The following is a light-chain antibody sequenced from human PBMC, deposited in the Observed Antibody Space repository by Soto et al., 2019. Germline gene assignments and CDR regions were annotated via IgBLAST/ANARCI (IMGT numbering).Light chain of an antibody. CDR1: QSVSSSY. Sequence: EIVLTQSPGTLSLSPGERATLSCRASQSVSSSYLAWYQQKPGQAPRLLIYGASSRATGIPDRFSGSGSGTDFTLTISRLEPEDFAVYYCQQYGSSPFTSVPGTKVDIK. J-gene: IGKJ3*01. CDR3: QQYGSSPFT. V-gene: IGKV3-20*01. CDR2: GAS.